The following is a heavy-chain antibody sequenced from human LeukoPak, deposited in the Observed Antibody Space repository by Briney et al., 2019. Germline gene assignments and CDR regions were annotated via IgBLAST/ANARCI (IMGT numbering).Heavy chain of an antibody. J-gene: IGHJ4*02. CDR2: IYPGDSDT. CDR1: EYRFSGYW. Sequence: GEYLKISCKGSEYRFSGYWIGWVRQMPGKGLEWMGIIYPGDSDTRYSPSFQGQVTISADKSISTAYLQWSSLKASDTAMYYCARLGYCTTTSCSALDYWGQGTLVTVSS. CDR3: ARLGYCTTTSCSALDY. D-gene: IGHD2-2*01. V-gene: IGHV5-51*01.